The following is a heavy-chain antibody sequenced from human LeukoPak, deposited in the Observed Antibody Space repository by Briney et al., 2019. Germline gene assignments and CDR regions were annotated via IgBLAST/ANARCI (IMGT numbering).Heavy chain of an antibody. D-gene: IGHD3-22*01. CDR2: IEPNSGGA. V-gene: IGHV1-2*02. Sequence: ASVKVSFKTSGYTFTVKFLHWLRQAPGQGLEWMGGIEPNSGGAVYGQNFRGRVTVTRDTSVSTAYMELSRLRSADTAVYYCAIENYYDSSGYSKAFDYWGQGTLVTVSS. CDR1: GYTFTVKF. J-gene: IGHJ4*02. CDR3: AIENYYDSSGYSKAFDY.